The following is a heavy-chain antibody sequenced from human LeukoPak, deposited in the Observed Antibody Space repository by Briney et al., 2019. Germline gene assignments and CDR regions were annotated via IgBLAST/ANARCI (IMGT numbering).Heavy chain of an antibody. D-gene: IGHD1-26*01. CDR2: INPSGGST. J-gene: IGHJ3*02. CDR3: ARDPGIVGAADAFDI. CDR1: GYTFTSYY. Sequence: ASVKVSCKASGYTFTSYYMHWVRQAPGQGLEWMGIINPSGGSTSYAQKFQGRVTMTRDMSTSTVYMELSSLRSEDTAVYYCARDPGIVGAADAFDIWGQGTMVTVSS. V-gene: IGHV1-46*01.